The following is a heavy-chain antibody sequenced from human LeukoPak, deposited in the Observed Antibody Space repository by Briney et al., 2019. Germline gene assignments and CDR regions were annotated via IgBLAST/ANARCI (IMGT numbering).Heavy chain of an antibody. CDR1: GYTLTRQY. CDR2: VNPSDNST. J-gene: IGHJ4*02. V-gene: IGHV1-46*01. CDR3: ARDGGLGRDFWSGYNYYFDY. D-gene: IGHD3-3*01. Sequence: GASVTVSCTASGYTLTRQYMHWVRQAPGQGLEWMGIVNPSDNSTIYAQEFQGRVTMTSDTSTSTVYMELSSLRSEDTAIYYCARDGGLGRDFWSGYNYYFDYWGQGTLVTVSS.